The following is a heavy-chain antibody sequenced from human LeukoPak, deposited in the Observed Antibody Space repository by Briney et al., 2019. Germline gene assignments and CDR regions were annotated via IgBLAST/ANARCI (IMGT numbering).Heavy chain of an antibody. CDR3: ARGRRIAAATFDP. V-gene: IGHV4-34*01. J-gene: IGHJ5*02. CDR1: GGSFSGYY. CDR2: INHSGST. D-gene: IGHD6-13*01. Sequence: SETLSLTCAAYGGSFSGYYWSWIRQPPGKGLEWIGEINHSGSTNYNPSLKSRVTISVDTSKNQFSLKLSSVTAADTAVYYCARGRRIAAATFDPWGQGTLVTVSS.